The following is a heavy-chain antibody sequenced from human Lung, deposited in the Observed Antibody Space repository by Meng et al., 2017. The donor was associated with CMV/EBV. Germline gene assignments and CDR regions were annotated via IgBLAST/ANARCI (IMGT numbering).Heavy chain of an antibody. CDR1: GYTFTGYY. J-gene: IGHJ3*02. CDR2: INSKIGDA. V-gene: IGHV1-2*02. Sequence: ASXXVSXKASGYTFTGYYLHWVRQAPGQGLEWMGWINSKIGDANYTQKFQGRVTVTRDTSISTAYMELKRLTYDDTAVYFCARKVFRASDAFDIWGKGTMVTVSS. CDR3: ARKVFRASDAFDI.